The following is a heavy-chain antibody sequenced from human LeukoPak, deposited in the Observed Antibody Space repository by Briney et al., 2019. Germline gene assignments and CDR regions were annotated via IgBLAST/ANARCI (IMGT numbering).Heavy chain of an antibody. CDR2: IYYSGST. CDR3: ARSNIVVVPAAIWFDP. CDR1: GGSISSYY. D-gene: IGHD2-2*01. V-gene: IGHV4-59*08. J-gene: IGHJ5*02. Sequence: SETLSLTCTVSGGSISSYYWSWIRQPPGKGLEWIGYIYYSGSTNCNPSLKSRVTISVDTSKNQFSLKLSSVTAADTAVYYCARSNIVVVPAAIWFDPWGQGTLVTVSS.